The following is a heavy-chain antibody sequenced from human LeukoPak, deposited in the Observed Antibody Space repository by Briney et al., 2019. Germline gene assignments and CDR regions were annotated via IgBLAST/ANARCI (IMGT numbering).Heavy chain of an antibody. D-gene: IGHD3-16*02. CDR2: ISGSGGST. Sequence: GGTLRLSCAASGFTFSSYGMSWVRQAPGKGLEWVSAISGSGGSTYYADSVKGRFTISRDNSKNTLYLQMNSLRAEDTAVYYCAEEGRYLPLDPWGQGTLVTVSS. CDR1: GFTFSSYG. V-gene: IGHV3-23*01. CDR3: AEEGRYLPLDP. J-gene: IGHJ5*02.